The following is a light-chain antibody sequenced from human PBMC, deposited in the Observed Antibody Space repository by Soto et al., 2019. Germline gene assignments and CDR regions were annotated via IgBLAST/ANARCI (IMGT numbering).Light chain of an antibody. CDR3: QQYDSSPKT. CDR1: QSVSSSY. CDR2: GAS. J-gene: IGKJ1*01. Sequence: EIVSTQSPGTLSLSPGERATLSCRASQSVSSSYLAWYQQKPGQAPGLLIYGASSRATGIPDRFSGTGSGTDFTLTISRLEPEDFAVYYCQQYDSSPKTFGQGTKVEIK. V-gene: IGKV3-20*01.